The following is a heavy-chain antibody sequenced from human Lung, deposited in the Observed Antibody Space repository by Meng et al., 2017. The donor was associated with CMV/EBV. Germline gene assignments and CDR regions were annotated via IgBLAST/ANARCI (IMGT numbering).Heavy chain of an antibody. J-gene: IGHJ3*02. CDR3: ATSRFHGDFKDAVNI. V-gene: IGHV3-30*06. CDR2: ISYDGTYK. CDR1: GFSLSSYG. D-gene: IGHD2-21*01. Sequence: SCVVSGFSLSSYGMHWVRQAPGKGLEWMAVISYDGTYKYYGDSVKGRFTVSRDNSKRSLYLQMNSLRPEDTAVYYCATSRFHGDFKDAVNIWGQGTLVTVSS.